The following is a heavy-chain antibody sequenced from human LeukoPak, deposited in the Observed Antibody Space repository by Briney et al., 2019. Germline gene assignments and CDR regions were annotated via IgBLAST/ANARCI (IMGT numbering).Heavy chain of an antibody. V-gene: IGHV3-7*03. CDR3: ARYLNKTFDF. D-gene: IGHD1/OR15-1a*01. CDR2: MNQDGSGK. CDR1: GFPFNNHW. Sequence: PGGSLRLSCAASGFPFNNHWMTWVRQAPGKGLEWVAHMNQDGSGKYYAASVKGRFTISRDNATNSLYLQMNNLRVDDTAVYYCARYLNKTFDFWGQGTLVTVSS. J-gene: IGHJ4*02.